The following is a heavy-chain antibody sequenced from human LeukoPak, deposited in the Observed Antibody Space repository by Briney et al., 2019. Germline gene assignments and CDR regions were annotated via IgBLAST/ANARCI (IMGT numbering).Heavy chain of an antibody. CDR1: GGSISSNSVGYY. CDR3: AREERFLEWLLYGYYYYYMDV. D-gene: IGHD3-3*01. Sequence: PSETLSLTCTVSGGSISSNSVGYYWSWIRQPAGKGLEWIGRIYTSGSTNYNPSLKSRLTMSVDASNNQFSLKLSSVTAADTAVYYCAREERFLEWLLYGYYYYYMDVWGKGTTVTVSS. V-gene: IGHV4-61*02. J-gene: IGHJ6*03. CDR2: IYTSGST.